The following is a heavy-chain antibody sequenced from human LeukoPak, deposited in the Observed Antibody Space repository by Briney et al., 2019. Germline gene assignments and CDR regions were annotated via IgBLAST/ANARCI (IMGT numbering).Heavy chain of an antibody. J-gene: IGHJ6*03. D-gene: IGHD3-3*01. CDR1: GGSISSGSYY. CDR3: ARDHNDFWSGKRLYYYYYMDV. CDR2: IYTSGST. V-gene: IGHV4-61*02. Sequence: SETLSLTCTVSGGSISSGSYYWSWIRQPAGKGLEWIGRIYTSGSTNYNPYLKTRVTISVDTSKNQFSLKLTSVTAADTAVYYCARDHNDFWSGKRLYYYYYMDVWGKGTTVTVSS.